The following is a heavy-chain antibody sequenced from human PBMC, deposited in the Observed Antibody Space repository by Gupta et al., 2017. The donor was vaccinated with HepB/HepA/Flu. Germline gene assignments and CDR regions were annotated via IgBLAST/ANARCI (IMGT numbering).Heavy chain of an antibody. CDR1: GFTFGAHA. V-gene: IGHV3-23*01. Sequence: EVQLLESGGGLVQPGGSLRLSCAASGFTFGAHAMSWVRQAPGKGLEWVSGIGTDLRTHYADSVKGRFTISRDNSKNTVYLQMNSLRAEDTAVYYCAKDLHFWSAMDVWGKGTTVTVSS. CDR3: AKDLHFWSAMDV. J-gene: IGHJ6*03. CDR2: IGTDLRT. D-gene: IGHD3-3*02.